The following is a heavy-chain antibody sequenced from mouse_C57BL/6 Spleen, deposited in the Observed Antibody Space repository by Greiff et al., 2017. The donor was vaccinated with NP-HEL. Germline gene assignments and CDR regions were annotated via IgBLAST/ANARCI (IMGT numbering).Heavy chain of an antibody. Sequence: EVQLVESEGGLVQPGSSMKLSCTASGFTFSDYYMAWVRQVPEKGLEWVANINYDGSSTYYLDSLKSRFIISRDNAKNILYLQRSSLKSEDTATYYCARDCNYYAIDYWGQGTSVTVSS. J-gene: IGHJ4*01. CDR2: INYDGSST. CDR3: ARDCNYYAIDY. CDR1: GFTFSDYY. V-gene: IGHV5-16*01.